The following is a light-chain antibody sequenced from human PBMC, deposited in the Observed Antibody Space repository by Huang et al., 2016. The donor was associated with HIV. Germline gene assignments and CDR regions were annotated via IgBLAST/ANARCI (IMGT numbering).Light chain of an antibody. Sequence: IQMTQSPSSLSASVGDRVSITCRASQDIRSSLAWYQQKPGKAPKLLLFAASRLESGVPSRFSGSGSGTDYTLTISSLQPEDFATYYCQQYYTTPRDTVGQGTRLAIK. J-gene: IGKJ5*01. CDR2: AAS. CDR3: QQYYTTPRDT. V-gene: IGKV1-NL1*01. CDR1: QDIRSS.